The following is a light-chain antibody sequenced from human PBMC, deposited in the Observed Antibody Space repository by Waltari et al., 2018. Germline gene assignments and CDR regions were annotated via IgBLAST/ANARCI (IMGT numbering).Light chain of an antibody. CDR2: FNN. J-gene: IGLJ2*01. V-gene: IGLV1-44*01. Sequence: QSVLTQPPSASGTPGQGVTISCSGSSSSIGRNTVSWYQQLPGTAPKLVVYFNNQRPSGVPDRFSGSKSDTSASLAIGGLQSEDEADYDCATWDDSLNGQVVFGGGTKLTVL. CDR3: ATWDDSLNGQVV. CDR1: SSSIGRNT.